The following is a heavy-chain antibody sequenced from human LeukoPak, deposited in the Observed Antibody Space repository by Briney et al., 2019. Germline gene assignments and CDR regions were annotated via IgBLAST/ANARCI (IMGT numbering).Heavy chain of an antibody. V-gene: IGHV4-39*01. CDR2: ISXSXXX. D-gene: IGHD2-15*01. CDR3: ATSVYFVVEYYFDY. Sequence: SETLSXXXTVSGXSXXXXXXXWSWIRQPPXXXXXXXXSISXSXXXXYNPXXXXXXXXXVDTTKNQFSLELSSVTAADTAVYYCATSVYFVVEYYFDYWGQGTLVTVSS. J-gene: IGHJ4*02. CDR1: GXSXXXXXXX.